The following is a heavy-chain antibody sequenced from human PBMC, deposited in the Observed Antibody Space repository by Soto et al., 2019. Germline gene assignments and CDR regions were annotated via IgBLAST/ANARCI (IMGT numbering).Heavy chain of an antibody. Sequence: EVQLLESGGGLVQPGGSLRLSCAASGFTFNAYAMTWVRQAPGKGREWVSAIGGSGGNRYYAASVKGRFTISRDNSKDTLDLQMNRLRVEDTAVYYCARVASDYINSVDHWGQGILVTVPS. V-gene: IGHV3-23*01. CDR1: GFTFNAYA. J-gene: IGHJ4*02. CDR2: IGGSGGNR. D-gene: IGHD4-4*01. CDR3: ARVASDYINSVDH.